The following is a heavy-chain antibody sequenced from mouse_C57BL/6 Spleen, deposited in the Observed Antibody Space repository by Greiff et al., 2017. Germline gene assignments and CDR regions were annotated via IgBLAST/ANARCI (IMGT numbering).Heavy chain of an antibody. CDR1: GYTFTSYW. CDR2: IHPNSGRT. Sequence: QVQLQQPGAELVKPGASVKLSCKASGYTFTSYWMHWVKQRPGQGLEWIGMIHPNSGRTNYNEKFKSKATLTVDKSSSTAYMQLSSLTSEDSAVYYCARSRGYGSSPYYFDYWGQGTTLTVSS. V-gene: IGHV1-64*01. J-gene: IGHJ2*01. CDR3: ARSRGYGSSPYYFDY. D-gene: IGHD1-1*01.